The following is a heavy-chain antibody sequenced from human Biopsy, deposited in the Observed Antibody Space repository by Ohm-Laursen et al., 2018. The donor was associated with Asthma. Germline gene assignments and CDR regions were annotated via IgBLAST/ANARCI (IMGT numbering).Heavy chain of an antibody. CDR1: GFTFRSYA. Sequence: SLRLSCTASGFTFRSYAMHWVRQAPGKGLEWVAVGGSYYDGGLKYYADSVNGRFTVSRDDSKNTLYLQMNSLRPHDTAVYYCARDVMEWYLPAFDFWGQGTLVTVSS. CDR3: ARDVMEWYLPAFDF. J-gene: IGHJ4*02. D-gene: IGHD3-3*01. CDR2: GGSYYDGGLK. V-gene: IGHV3-30-3*01.